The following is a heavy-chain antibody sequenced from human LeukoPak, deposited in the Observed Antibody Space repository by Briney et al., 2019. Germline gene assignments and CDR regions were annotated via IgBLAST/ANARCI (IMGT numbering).Heavy chain of an antibody. V-gene: IGHV1-18*01. D-gene: IGHD6-19*01. Sequence: ASVKVSCKASGYTFTSYGISWVRQAPGQGLEWMGWIIAFIGNTNYAQKLQGRVTITTDTSTSTAYMELRSLRSGDTAVYYCASGYSSGWYPGWYFDLWGRGTLVTVSS. CDR3: ASGYSSGWYPGWYFDL. J-gene: IGHJ2*01. CDR2: IIAFIGNT. CDR1: GYTFTSYG.